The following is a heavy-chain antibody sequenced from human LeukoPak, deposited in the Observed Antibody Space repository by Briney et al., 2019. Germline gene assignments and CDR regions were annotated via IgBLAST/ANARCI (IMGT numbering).Heavy chain of an antibody. CDR3: ARGLEWLTRRHTWFDP. J-gene: IGHJ5*02. CDR2: ISAYNGNT. V-gene: IGHV1-18*01. D-gene: IGHD3-3*01. CDR1: GYTFTSYG. Sequence: GASVKVSCKASGYTFTSYGISWVRQAPGQGLEWMGWISAYNGNTNYAQKLQGRVTMTTDTSTSTAYMELRSLRSDDTAVYYCARGLEWLTRRHTWFDPWGQGTLATVSS.